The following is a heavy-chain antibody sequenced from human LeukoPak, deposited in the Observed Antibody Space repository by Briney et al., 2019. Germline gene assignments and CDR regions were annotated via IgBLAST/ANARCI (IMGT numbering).Heavy chain of an antibody. CDR3: ARWRSSWAFDY. V-gene: IGHV5-51*01. Sequence: GESLRISCQVSGYSFPTYWIGWVRQMPGKGLEWMGIIYPSDSDTRYSPSFQGQVTISADKSISTAYLQWSSLQASDSAIYYCARWRSSWAFDYWGQGTLVTVAS. J-gene: IGHJ4*02. CDR1: GYSFPTYW. D-gene: IGHD2-2*01. CDR2: IYPSDSDT.